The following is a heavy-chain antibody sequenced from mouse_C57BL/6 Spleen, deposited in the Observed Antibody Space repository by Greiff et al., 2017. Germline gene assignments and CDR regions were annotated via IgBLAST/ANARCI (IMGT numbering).Heavy chain of an antibody. D-gene: IGHD1-1*01. Sequence: EVQLQQSGAELVRPGASVKLSCTASGFNIKDDYMHWVKQRPEQGLEWIGWIDPENGDNEYASKFKGKATITAGTSSNTAYLQLSSLTSEDTAVYYCTTSYYGSSIDYWGQGTTLTVSS. J-gene: IGHJ2*01. CDR1: GFNIKDDY. CDR2: IDPENGDN. V-gene: IGHV14-4*01. CDR3: TTSYYGSSIDY.